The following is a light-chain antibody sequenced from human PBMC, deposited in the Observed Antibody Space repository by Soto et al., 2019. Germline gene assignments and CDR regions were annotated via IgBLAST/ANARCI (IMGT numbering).Light chain of an antibody. CDR2: DAS. Sequence: EIVLTQSPATLSLSPGGRATLSCRASQSVSNYLAWFQQKPGQAPRLLIYDASNRATGIPARFSGSGSGTDFTLTISSLEPEDFAVYYCQQRSSWPLLTFGGGTKVEI. V-gene: IGKV3-11*01. J-gene: IGKJ4*01. CDR3: QQRSSWPLLT. CDR1: QSVSNY.